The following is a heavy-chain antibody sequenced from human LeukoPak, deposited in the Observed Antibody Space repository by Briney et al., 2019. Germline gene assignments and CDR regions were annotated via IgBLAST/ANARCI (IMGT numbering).Heavy chain of an antibody. CDR2: IIPIFGTA. V-gene: IGHV1-69*13. Sequence: ASVKVSCKASGGTFSSYAISWVRQAPGQGLEWMGGIIPIFGTANYAQKFQGRVTITADESTSTAYMELSSLRSEDTAVYYCAACSSTSCYISYYYYYYMDVWGKGTTVTVSS. J-gene: IGHJ6*03. D-gene: IGHD2-2*02. CDR1: GGTFSSYA. CDR3: AACSSTSCYISYYYYYYMDV.